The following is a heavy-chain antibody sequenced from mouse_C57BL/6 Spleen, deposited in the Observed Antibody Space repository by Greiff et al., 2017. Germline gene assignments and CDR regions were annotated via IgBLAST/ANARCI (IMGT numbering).Heavy chain of an antibody. J-gene: IGHJ2*01. CDR2: IDPSDSYT. V-gene: IGHV1-69*01. Sequence: QVQLQQPGAELVMPGASVKLSCKASGYPFPSYWMHWVKQRPGQGLEWIGEIDPSDSYTNYNQKFKGDATLTVAKSPSTAYMQLSSLTSEDSAVYYCARSGDYYGSSPYYFDYWGQGTTLTVSS. CDR3: ARSGDYYGSSPYYFDY. D-gene: IGHD1-1*01. CDR1: GYPFPSYW.